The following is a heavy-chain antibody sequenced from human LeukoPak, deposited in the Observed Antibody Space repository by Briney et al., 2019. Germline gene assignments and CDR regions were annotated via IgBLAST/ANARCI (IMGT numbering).Heavy chain of an antibody. CDR1: GYSISSGYL. D-gene: IGHD2-2*01. Sequence: PSETLSLTCTVSGYSISSGYLWGWIRQPAGKGLEWIGRIYTSGSTNYNPSLKSRVTISVDTPKNQFSLKLSSVTAADTAVYYCARMRIVVVPAAPSRSYYFDYWGQGTLVTVSS. V-gene: IGHV4-61*02. CDR3: ARMRIVVVPAAPSRSYYFDY. J-gene: IGHJ4*02. CDR2: IYTSGST.